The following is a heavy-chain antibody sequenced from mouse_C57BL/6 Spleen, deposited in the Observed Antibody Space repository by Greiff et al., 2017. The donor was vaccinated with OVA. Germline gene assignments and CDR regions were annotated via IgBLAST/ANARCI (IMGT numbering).Heavy chain of an antibody. CDR2: IDPSDSYT. Sequence: QVQLQQPGAELVKPGASVKLSCKASGYTFTSYWMQWVKQRPGQGLEWIGEIDPSDSYTNYNQKFKGKATLTVDTSSSTAYMQLSSLTSEDSAVYYCARRGGLREDYWGQGTTLTVSS. D-gene: IGHD2-2*01. V-gene: IGHV1-50*01. CDR3: ARRGGLREDY. CDR1: GYTFTSYW. J-gene: IGHJ2*01.